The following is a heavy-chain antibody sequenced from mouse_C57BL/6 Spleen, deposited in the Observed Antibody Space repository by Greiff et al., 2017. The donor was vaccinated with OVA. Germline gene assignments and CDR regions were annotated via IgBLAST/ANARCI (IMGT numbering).Heavy chain of an antibody. V-gene: IGHV1-50*01. CDR3: ARYRVDY. CDR1: GYTFTSYW. CDR2: IDPSDSYT. J-gene: IGHJ2*01. Sequence: VQLQQSGAELVKPGASVKLSCKASGYTFTSYWMQWVKQRPGQGLEWIGEIDPSDSYTNYNQKFKGKATLTVDTSSSTAYMQLSSLTSEDSAVYYCARYRVDYWGQGTTLTVSS.